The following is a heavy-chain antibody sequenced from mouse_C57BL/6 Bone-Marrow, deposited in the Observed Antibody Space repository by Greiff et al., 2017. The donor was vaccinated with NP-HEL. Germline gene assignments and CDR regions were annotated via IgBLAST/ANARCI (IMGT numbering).Heavy chain of an antibody. CDR3: ARVHITTVVPYYFDY. CDR1: GFNIKNTY. CDR2: IDPANGNT. Sequence: VQLQQSVAELVRPGASVKLSCTASGFNIKNTYMHWVKQRPEQGLEWIGRIDPANGNTKYAPKFPGKATITADTSSNKAYLQLSSLTSEDTAIYYCARVHITTVVPYYFDYWGQGTTLTVSS. D-gene: IGHD1-1*01. V-gene: IGHV14-3*01. J-gene: IGHJ2*01.